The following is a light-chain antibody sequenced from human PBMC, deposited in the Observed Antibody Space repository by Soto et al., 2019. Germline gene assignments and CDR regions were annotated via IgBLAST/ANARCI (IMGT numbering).Light chain of an antibody. Sequence: DIQMTQSPSTLSASAGDRVTITCRASQSISSWLAWYQQRPGKAPKLLIYDAFSLESGVPSRFSGSRSGTGFTLTITSLQPGDFATYYCQQYNTYPWTFGQGTKVEVK. V-gene: IGKV1-5*01. J-gene: IGKJ1*01. CDR1: QSISSW. CDR3: QQYNTYPWT. CDR2: DAF.